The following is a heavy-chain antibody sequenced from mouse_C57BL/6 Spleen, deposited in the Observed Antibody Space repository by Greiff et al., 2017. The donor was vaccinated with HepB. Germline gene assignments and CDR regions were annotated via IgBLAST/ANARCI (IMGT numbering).Heavy chain of an antibody. CDR2: INPNNGGT. D-gene: IGHD2-2*01. CDR1: GYTFTDYN. V-gene: IGHV1-18*01. Sequence: EVQLQQSGPELVKPGASVKIPCKASGYTFTDYNMDWVKQSHGKSLEWIGDINPNNGGTIYNQKFKGKATLTVDKSSSTAYMELRSLTSVDTAVYYWARGLRYWYFDVWGTGTTVTVAS. J-gene: IGHJ1*03. CDR3: ARGLRYWYFDV.